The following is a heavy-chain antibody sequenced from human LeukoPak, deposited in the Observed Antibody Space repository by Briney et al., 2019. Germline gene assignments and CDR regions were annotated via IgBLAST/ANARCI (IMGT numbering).Heavy chain of an antibody. CDR3: ARDAGGNDDPDY. CDR1: GFSFSSYG. V-gene: IGHV3-23*01. CDR2: ISGSGGST. Sequence: GGSLRLSCAASGFSFSSYGMHWVRQAPGKGLEWVSAISGSGGSTYYADSVKGRFTISRDNSKNTLYLQMNSLRAEDTAVYYCARDAGGNDDPDYWGQGTLVTVSS. D-gene: IGHD3-16*01. J-gene: IGHJ4*02.